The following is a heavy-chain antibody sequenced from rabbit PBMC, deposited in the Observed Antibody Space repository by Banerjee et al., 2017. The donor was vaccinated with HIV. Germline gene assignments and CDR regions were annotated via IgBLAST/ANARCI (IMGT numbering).Heavy chain of an antibody. D-gene: IGHD2-1*01. V-gene: IGHV1S40*01. Sequence: QSLEESGGDLVKPGASLTLTCTASGFSFSSSYWICWVRQAPGKGLEWIACICVGSSDCTVYASWAKGRFTISKTSSTTVTLQMTSMTAADTATYFCARYATDVGDGAAREWGQGTLVTVS. CDR1: GFSFSSSYW. J-gene: IGHJ4*01. CDR3: ARYATDVGDGAARE. CDR2: ICVGSSDCT.